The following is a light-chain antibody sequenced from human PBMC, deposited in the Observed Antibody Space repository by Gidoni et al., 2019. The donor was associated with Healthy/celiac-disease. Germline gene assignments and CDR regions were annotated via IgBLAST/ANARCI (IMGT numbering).Light chain of an antibody. CDR3: QQSYSTPEIT. V-gene: IGKV1-39*01. CDR2: AAS. CDR1: QSISSY. J-gene: IGKJ4*01. Sequence: PSSLSASVGDRVTITCRASQSISSYLNWYQQKPGKAPKLLIYAASSLQSGVPSRFSGSGSGTDFTLTISSLQPEDFATYYCQQSYSTPEITFGGGTKVEIK.